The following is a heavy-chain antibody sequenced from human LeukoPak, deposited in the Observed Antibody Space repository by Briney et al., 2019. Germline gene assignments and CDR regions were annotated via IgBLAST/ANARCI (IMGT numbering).Heavy chain of an antibody. CDR3: ARLPWGEATAHFDY. CDR2: VKGDGSER. J-gene: IGHJ4*02. CDR1: GFTFSNYW. Sequence: GGSLRLSCAASGFTFSNYWMSWVRQAPGKGLEWVANVKGDGSERYYVDSVKGRFTISRDNAKNSLYLQMNSLRAEDTAVYYCARLPWGEATAHFDYWGQGTLVTVSS. V-gene: IGHV3-7*01. D-gene: IGHD1-26*01.